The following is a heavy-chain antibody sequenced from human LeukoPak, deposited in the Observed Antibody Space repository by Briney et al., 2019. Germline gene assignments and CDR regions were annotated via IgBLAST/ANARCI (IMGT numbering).Heavy chain of an antibody. D-gene: IGHD3-22*01. CDR2: INSDGSST. J-gene: IGHJ4*02. V-gene: IGHV3-74*01. CDR3: ARDGNYYDSSGYYSY. CDR1: GFTFSSYW. Sequence: PGGSQRLSCAASGFTFSSYWMHWVRQAPGKGLVWVSRINSDGSSTSYADSVTGRFTISRDNAKNTLYLQMNSLRAEDTAVYYCARDGNYYDSSGYYSYWGQGTLVTVSS.